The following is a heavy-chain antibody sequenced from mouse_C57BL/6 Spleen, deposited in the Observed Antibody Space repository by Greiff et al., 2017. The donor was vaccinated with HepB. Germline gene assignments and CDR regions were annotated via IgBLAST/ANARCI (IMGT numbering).Heavy chain of an antibody. CDR1: GYTFTSYW. J-gene: IGHJ2*01. CDR2: IDPSDSYT. Sequence: QVQLQQPGAELVKPGASVKLSCKASGYTFTSYWMQWVKQRPGQGLEWIGEIDPSDSYTNYNQKFKGKATLTVDTSSSTAYMQLNSLTSEDSAVYYCAKDSNRDYWGQGTTLTVSS. CDR3: AKDSNRDY. D-gene: IGHD2-5*01. V-gene: IGHV1-50*01.